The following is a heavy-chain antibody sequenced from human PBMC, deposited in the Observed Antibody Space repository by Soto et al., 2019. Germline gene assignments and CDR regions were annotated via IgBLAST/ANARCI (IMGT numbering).Heavy chain of an antibody. CDR3: ARGGVSTRTFDY. CDR1: GYNFAGYW. CDR2: IYPSDSDT. V-gene: IGHV5-51*01. D-gene: IGHD3-3*01. J-gene: IGHJ4*02. Sequence: GESLKIACKGSGYNFAGYWIAWVRQMPGKGLELMGIIYPSDSDTRYRPSFQGQVTISADKSISSAYLQWSSLRASDTAMYYCARGGVSTRTFDYWGQGTPVTVSS.